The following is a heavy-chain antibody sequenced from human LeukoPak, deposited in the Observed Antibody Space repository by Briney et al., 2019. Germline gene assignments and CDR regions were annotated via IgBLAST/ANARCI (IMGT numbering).Heavy chain of an antibody. D-gene: IGHD4-17*01. Sequence: SETLSLTCAVYGGSFSGYYWSWIRQPPGKGLEWIGEINHSGSTNYNPSLKSRVTISVDTSKNQFSLKLSSATAADTAVYYCARQDPGDYLDAFDIWGQGTMVTVSS. CDR2: INHSGST. V-gene: IGHV4-34*01. J-gene: IGHJ3*02. CDR1: GGSFSGYY. CDR3: ARQDPGDYLDAFDI.